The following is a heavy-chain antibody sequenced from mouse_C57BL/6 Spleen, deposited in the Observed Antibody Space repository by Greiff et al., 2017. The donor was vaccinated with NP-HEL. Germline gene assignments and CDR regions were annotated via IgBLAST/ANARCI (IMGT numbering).Heavy chain of an antibody. D-gene: IGHD1-1*01. V-gene: IGHV2-6*01. Sequence: QVQLKESGPGLVAPSQSLSITCTVSGFSLTSYGVDWVRQSPGKGLEWLGVIWGVGSTNYNSALKSRLSISKDNSKSQVFLTMNSLQTEDTAMYYCARLGYGSSSAWFAYWGQGTLVTVSA. CDR3: ARLGYGSSSAWFAY. J-gene: IGHJ3*01. CDR1: GFSLTSYG. CDR2: IWGVGST.